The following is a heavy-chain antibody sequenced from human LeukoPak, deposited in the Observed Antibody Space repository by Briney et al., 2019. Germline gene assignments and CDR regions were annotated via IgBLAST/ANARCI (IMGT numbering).Heavy chain of an antibody. CDR2: IYYSGST. CDR1: GGSISSYY. CDR3: ARTAYCGGDCSAFDY. V-gene: IGHV4-59*08. J-gene: IGHJ4*02. D-gene: IGHD2-21*02. Sequence: SETLSLTCTVSGGSISSYYWSWIRQPPGKGLEWIGYIYYSGSTNYNPSLKSRVTISVDTSKNQFSLKLSSVTAADTAVYYCARTAYCGGDCSAFDYWGQGTLVTVSS.